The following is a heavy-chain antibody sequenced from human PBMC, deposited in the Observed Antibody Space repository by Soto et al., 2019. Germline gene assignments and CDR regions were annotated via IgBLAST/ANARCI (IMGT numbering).Heavy chain of an antibody. J-gene: IGHJ3*02. Sequence: EVQLLESGGDLIQPGGSLRLSCAASGFTFSTYTMNWVRQAPGKGLEWVSAITGSGDTTFYADSVKGRFTISRDNSGNTLYLPMNSLRAEDTAVFYWAKGLTSGWEYDAFDIWGQGTMVTVSS. V-gene: IGHV3-23*01. D-gene: IGHD6-19*01. CDR3: AKGLTSGWEYDAFDI. CDR1: GFTFSTYT. CDR2: ITGSGDTT.